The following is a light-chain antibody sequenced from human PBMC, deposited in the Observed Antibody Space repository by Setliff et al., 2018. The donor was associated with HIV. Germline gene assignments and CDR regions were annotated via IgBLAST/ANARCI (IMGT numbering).Light chain of an antibody. CDR1: SSDVGGYKS. CDR3: SSYTSSSTYV. Sequence: QSVLTQPASVSGSPGQSITISCTGTSSDVGGYKSVSWYQQHPGKAPKLMIYEVSNRPSGVSNRFSGSKSGNTASLTISGLQAEDEADYYCSSYTSSSTYVFGTGTKDTVL. CDR2: EVS. V-gene: IGLV2-14*01. J-gene: IGLJ1*01.